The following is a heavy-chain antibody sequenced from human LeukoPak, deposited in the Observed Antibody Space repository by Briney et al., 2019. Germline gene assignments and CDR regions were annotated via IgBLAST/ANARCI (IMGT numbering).Heavy chain of an antibody. J-gene: IGHJ6*02. V-gene: IGHV4-59*01. CDR2: IYYSGST. Sequence: PSETLSLTCTVSGGSISSYYWSWIRQPPGKGLEWIGYIYYSGSTNYNPSLKSRVTISVDTSKNQFSLKLSPVTAADTAVYYCARDAAAGTGTQDYYYGMDVWGQGTTVTVSS. D-gene: IGHD6-13*01. CDR3: ARDAAAGTGTQDYYYGMDV. CDR1: GGSISSYY.